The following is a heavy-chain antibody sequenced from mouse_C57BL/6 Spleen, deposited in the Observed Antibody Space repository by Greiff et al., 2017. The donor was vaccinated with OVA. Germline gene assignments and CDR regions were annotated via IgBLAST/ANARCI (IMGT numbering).Heavy chain of an antibody. CDR1: GYTFTDYY. D-gene: IGHD1-1*01. CDR2: IFPGSGST. Sequence: VKLQQSGPELVKPGASVKISCKASGYTFTDYYINWVKQRPGQGLEWIGWIFPGSGSTYYNEKFKGKATLTVDKSSSTAYMLLSSLTSEDSAVYFCARWAVVATRYFDYWGQGTTLTVSS. V-gene: IGHV1-75*01. J-gene: IGHJ2*01. CDR3: ARWAVVATRYFDY.